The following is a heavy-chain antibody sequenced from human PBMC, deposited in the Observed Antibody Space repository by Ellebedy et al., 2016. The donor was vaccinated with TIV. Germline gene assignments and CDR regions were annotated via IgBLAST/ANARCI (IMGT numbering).Heavy chain of an antibody. CDR1: GFSVSGHF. Sequence: GGSLRLSCAVSGFSVSGHFMSWVRQAPGKGLEWVSIIYSGGGTNYTDSVRGRFTISRDDSKNTLSLQMNSLRAEDTAVYYCARDPGGGGAYGDNWFDPWGQGTLVTVSS. V-gene: IGHV3-66*01. CDR2: IYSGGGT. D-gene: IGHD4-17*01. J-gene: IGHJ5*02. CDR3: ARDPGGGGAYGDNWFDP.